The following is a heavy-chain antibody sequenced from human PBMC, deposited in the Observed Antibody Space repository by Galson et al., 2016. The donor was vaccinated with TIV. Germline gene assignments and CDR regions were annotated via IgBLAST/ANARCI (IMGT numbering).Heavy chain of an antibody. CDR1: GFTFSTYA. V-gene: IGHV3-23*01. CDR3: ARLLEWTHEAFDT. J-gene: IGHJ3*02. D-gene: IGHD3-3*01. Sequence: SLRLSCAASGFTFSTYAMTWVRQVPGKGLEWVSSISDSGDSTYYADSVKGRFTISRDNSKNTLYLQMNSLRAEDMAIFYCARLLEWTHEAFDTWGQGTMVTVSA. CDR2: ISDSGDST.